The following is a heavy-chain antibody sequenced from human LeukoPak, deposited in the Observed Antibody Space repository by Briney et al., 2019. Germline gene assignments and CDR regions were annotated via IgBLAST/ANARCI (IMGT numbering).Heavy chain of an antibody. CDR2: IIPIFGTA. D-gene: IGHD3-22*01. CDR1: GGTFSSYA. Sequence: SVKVSCKASGGTFSSYAISWVRQAPGQGLEWMGGIIPIFGTANYAQKFQGRVTITTDESTSTAYMELSSLRSEDTAVYYCARGDSSGYYIFPYFDYWGQGTLVIVSS. V-gene: IGHV1-69*05. J-gene: IGHJ4*02. CDR3: ARGDSSGYYIFPYFDY.